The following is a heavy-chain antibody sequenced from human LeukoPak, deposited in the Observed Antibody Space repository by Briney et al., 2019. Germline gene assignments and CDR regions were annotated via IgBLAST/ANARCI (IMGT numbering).Heavy chain of an antibody. Sequence: PGGSLRLSCAASGFTFSNYRMHWVRQAPGKGLEWVANIKQDGNEKYYVDSVKGRFTISRDNAKNSLYLQMNSLRAEDTAVYFCARDTSTLRLRFYYYYMDVWGKGTTVTVSS. J-gene: IGHJ6*03. CDR1: GFTFSNYR. V-gene: IGHV3-7*01. D-gene: IGHD5-12*01. CDR3: ARDTSTLRLRFYYYYMDV. CDR2: IKQDGNEK.